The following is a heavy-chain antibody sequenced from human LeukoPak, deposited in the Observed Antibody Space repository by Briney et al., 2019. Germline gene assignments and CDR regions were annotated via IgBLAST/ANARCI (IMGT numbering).Heavy chain of an antibody. D-gene: IGHD6-19*01. V-gene: IGHV4-39*01. CDR2: VYYSGST. J-gene: IGHJ4*02. Sequence: SETLSLTCTVSGGSITSSSYYWGWIRQPPGKGLEWIGSVYYSGSTYYNPSLKSRVTMSVDTSKNQFSLKLSSVTAADTAVYYCARRRSVWAVAGYDYWGQGTLVTVSS. CDR3: ARRRSVWAVAGYDY. CDR1: GGSITSSSYY.